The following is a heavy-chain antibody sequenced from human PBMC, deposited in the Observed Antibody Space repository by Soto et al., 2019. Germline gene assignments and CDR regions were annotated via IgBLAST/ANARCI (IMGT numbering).Heavy chain of an antibody. CDR1: GGSISSYY. CDR2: IYYSGST. CDR3: ARIVPIFGVVSTFYYFDY. D-gene: IGHD3-3*01. V-gene: IGHV4-59*01. J-gene: IGHJ4*02. Sequence: LETLSLTCTVSGGSISSYYWSWILQPPGKGLEWIGYIYYSGSTNYNPSLKNRVTISVDTSKNQFSLKLSSVTAADTAVYYCARIVPIFGVVSTFYYFDYWRQGTLVSVSS.